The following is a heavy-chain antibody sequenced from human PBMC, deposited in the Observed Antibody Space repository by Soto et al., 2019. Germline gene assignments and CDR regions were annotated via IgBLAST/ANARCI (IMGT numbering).Heavy chain of an antibody. Sequence: QVQLVESGGGVVQPGRSLRLSCAASGFTFSSYGMHWVRQAPGKGLEWVAVISYDGSNKYYADSVKGRFTISRDNSKNTLYLQMNSLRAEDTAVYYCAKVAMSGSYLHYYYGMDVWGQGTTVTVSS. D-gene: IGHD1-26*01. CDR3: AKVAMSGSYLHYYYGMDV. CDR2: ISYDGSNK. CDR1: GFTFSSYG. V-gene: IGHV3-30*18. J-gene: IGHJ6*02.